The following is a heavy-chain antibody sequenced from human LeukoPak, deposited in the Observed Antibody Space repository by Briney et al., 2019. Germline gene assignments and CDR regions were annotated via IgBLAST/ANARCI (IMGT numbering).Heavy chain of an antibody. V-gene: IGHV3-74*01. D-gene: IGHD2-15*01. CDR2: INTDMSST. CDR3: ARDLSHCSGGSCYSAHFDY. CDR1: GFTFSDCW. J-gene: IGHJ4*02. Sequence: GSLRLSCAASGFTFSDCWMHWVRQAPGKGLVWVSRINTDMSSTIYTDSVKGRFTISRDNAKNTLYLQMNSLRAEDTAVYYCARDLSHCSGGSCYSAHFDYWGLGTLDTVSS.